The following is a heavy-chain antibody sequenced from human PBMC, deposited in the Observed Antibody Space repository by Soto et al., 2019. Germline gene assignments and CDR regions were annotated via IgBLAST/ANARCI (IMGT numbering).Heavy chain of an antibody. CDR3: ASLSIAAADPYGLDV. V-gene: IGHV1-18*01. CDR1: GYTFTSYG. Sequence: QVQLVQSGAEVKKPGASVKVSCKASGYTFTSYGIRWVRQAPGQGLEWMGWISAYNGNTNYAQKLQGIVTMTTDTSTSTAYMELRSLRSDDTAVYYWASLSIAAADPYGLDVWGQGITVTVSS. CDR2: ISAYNGNT. J-gene: IGHJ6*02. D-gene: IGHD6-13*01.